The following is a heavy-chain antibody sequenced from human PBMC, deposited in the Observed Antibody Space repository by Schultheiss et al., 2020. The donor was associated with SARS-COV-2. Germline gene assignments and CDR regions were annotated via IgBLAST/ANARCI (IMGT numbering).Heavy chain of an antibody. CDR2: IYYSGST. CDR3: ARHVHPGLEWLSGWFDP. V-gene: IGHV4-59*08. Sequence: SETLSLTCTVSGGSISSYYRSWIRQPPGKGLEWIGYIYYSGSTNYNPSLKSRVTISVDTSKNQFSLKLSSVTAADTAVYYCARHVHPGLEWLSGWFDPWGQGTLVTVSS. CDR1: GGSISSYY. D-gene: IGHD3-3*01. J-gene: IGHJ5*02.